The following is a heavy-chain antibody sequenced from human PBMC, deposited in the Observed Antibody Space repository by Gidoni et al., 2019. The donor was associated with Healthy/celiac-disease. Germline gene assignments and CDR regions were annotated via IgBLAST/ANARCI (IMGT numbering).Heavy chain of an antibody. J-gene: IGHJ4*02. CDR2: ICGSGGST. V-gene: IGHV3-23*01. D-gene: IGHD6-19*01. CDR1: GFTFSSYA. Sequence: EVQPLESGGGLVQPGGSLRLSCAASGFTFSSYAMGWVRQAPGKGSELFSAICGSGGSTYYSDAVKGRFTISRDNSKNTLYLQMNSLRAEDTAVYYCAKVYSSGWFVGGSNGFDGYFDYWGQGTLVTVSS. CDR3: AKVYSSGWFVGGSNGFDGYFDY.